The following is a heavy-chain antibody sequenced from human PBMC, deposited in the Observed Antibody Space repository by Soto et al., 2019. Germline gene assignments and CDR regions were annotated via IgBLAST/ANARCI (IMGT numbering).Heavy chain of an antibody. V-gene: IGHV3-21*01. J-gene: IGHJ4*02. CDR1: GFTFTTYT. D-gene: IGHD2-15*01. CDR2: ISSRSSYI. CDR3: ARDGDSGGIHY. Sequence: GGSLRLSCAASGFTFTTYTMNWVRQAPGKGLEWVSSISSRSSYIYYADSVKGRFTISRDNAQNSLFLQMNSLRAEDTAVYYCARDGDSGGIHYWGQGTLVTVSS.